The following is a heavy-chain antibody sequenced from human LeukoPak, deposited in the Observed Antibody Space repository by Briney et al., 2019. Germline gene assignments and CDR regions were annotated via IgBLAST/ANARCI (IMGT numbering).Heavy chain of an antibody. V-gene: IGHV1-18*01. Sequence: ASVTVSCKASGYSFTSYGISWVRQAPGQGLEWMGWIRAFDYNTMYAQNFQGRVTMTTDPSTRTAYMELKSLRTDDTAVYYCARDSASIAGIPRPPLTECFDPWGQGTLVTVSS. CDR3: ARDSASIAGIPRPPLTECFDP. CDR2: IRAFDYNT. CDR1: GYSFTSYG. D-gene: IGHD6-13*01. J-gene: IGHJ5*02.